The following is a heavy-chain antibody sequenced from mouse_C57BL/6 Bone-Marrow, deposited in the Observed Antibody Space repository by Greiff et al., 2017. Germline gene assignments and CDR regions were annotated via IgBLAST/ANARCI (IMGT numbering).Heavy chain of an antibody. Sequence: EVMLVESGGGLVKPGGSLKLSCAASGFTFSDYGMHWVRQAPEKGLEWVAYISSGSSTIYYADTVKGRFTISRDNAKNTLFLQMTSLRSEDTAMYYCAREYYGPYYYAMDYWGQGTSVTVSS. V-gene: IGHV5-17*01. CDR1: GFTFSDYG. CDR3: AREYYGPYYYAMDY. CDR2: ISSGSSTI. D-gene: IGHD1-2*01. J-gene: IGHJ4*01.